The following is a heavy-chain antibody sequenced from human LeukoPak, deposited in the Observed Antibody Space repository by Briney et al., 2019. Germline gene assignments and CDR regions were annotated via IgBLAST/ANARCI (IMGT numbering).Heavy chain of an antibody. CDR3: AKGGDDYNFWSYYYFDY. CDR2: FSGSGGST. D-gene: IGHD5-24*01. J-gene: IGHJ4*02. V-gene: IGHV3-23*01. Sequence: GGSLRLSCAASGFTFSSYAMSWVRQAPGKGLEWVSSFSGSGGSTYFADSVKGRFTVSRDNSKNTVYLQMNSLRAEDTAVYYCAKGGDDYNFWSYYYFDYWGQGTLVTVSS. CDR1: GFTFSSYA.